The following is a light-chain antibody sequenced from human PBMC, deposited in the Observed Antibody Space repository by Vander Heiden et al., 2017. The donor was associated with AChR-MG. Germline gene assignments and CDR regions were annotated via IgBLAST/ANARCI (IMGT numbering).Light chain of an antibody. CDR2: GAS. Sequence: EIVWTQYPGTLSLSPGERATLSCRASESVRSNYLACYQQNPGQAPRLLIYGASTRATGIPDRLNGSGSGTDFTLTISRLEPEDFALYYCQQYRSFSWTFGQGTSVESK. CDR1: ESVRSNY. V-gene: IGKV3-20*01. J-gene: IGKJ1*01. CDR3: QQYRSFSWT.